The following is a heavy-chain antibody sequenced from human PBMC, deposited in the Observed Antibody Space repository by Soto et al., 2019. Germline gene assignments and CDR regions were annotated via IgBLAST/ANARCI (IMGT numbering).Heavy chain of an antibody. V-gene: IGHV1-69*02. D-gene: IGHD3-22*01. CDR1: GGTFSSYT. CDR3: GRAVGDSSGYQD. J-gene: IGHJ4*01. Sequence: QVQLVQSGAEVKKPGSSVKVSCKASGGTFSSYTISWVRQAPGQGLEWMGRIIPILGITNYAQKFQGRVTVTADKSTSTAYMELSSLGSEDTDGYCCGRAVGDSSGYQDWGHGALVTVSS. CDR2: IIPILGIT.